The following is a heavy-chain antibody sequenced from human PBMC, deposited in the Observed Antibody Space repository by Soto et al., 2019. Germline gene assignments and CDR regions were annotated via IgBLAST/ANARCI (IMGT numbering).Heavy chain of an antibody. CDR1: GFTFSSYA. Sequence: QVQLVESGGGVVQPGRSLRLSCAASGFTFSSYAMHWVRQAPGKGLEWVAVISYDGSNKYYADSVKGRFTISRDNSKNWLYLQMNSLRAEDTAVYYCARDQGAFDYWGQGTLVTVSS. V-gene: IGHV3-30-3*01. J-gene: IGHJ4*02. D-gene: IGHD3-16*01. CDR3: ARDQGAFDY. CDR2: ISYDGSNK.